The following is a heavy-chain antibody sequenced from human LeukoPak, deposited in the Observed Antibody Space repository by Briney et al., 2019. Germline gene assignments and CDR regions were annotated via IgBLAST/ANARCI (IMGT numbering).Heavy chain of an antibody. CDR2: IKQDGSEK. CDR3: ARNVEVRGGPLLYYYYYGMDV. J-gene: IGHJ6*02. CDR1: GFTFSSYW. V-gene: IGHV3-7*01. Sequence: GGSLRLSCAASGFTFSSYWMSWVRQAPGKGLEWVANIKQDGSEKYYVDSVKGRFTISRDNAKNSLYLQMNSLRAEDTAVYYCARNVEVRGGPLLYYYYYGMDVWGQGTTVTVSS. D-gene: IGHD2-15*01.